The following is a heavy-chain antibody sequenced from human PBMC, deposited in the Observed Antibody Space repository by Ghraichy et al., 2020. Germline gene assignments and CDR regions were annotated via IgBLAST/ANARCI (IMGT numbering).Heavy chain of an antibody. Sequence: SQTLSLTCAVYGGSFRGFYWSWIRQPPGKGLEWIGEINHSGSTNYNPSLKSRVTISVDTSKNQFSLKLNSVTAADTAVHYCARVGGPPTVYKFYYMDVWGKGTTVTVSS. CDR2: INHSGST. CDR1: GGSFRGFY. J-gene: IGHJ6*03. CDR3: ARVGGPPTVYKFYYMDV. D-gene: IGHD3-10*01. V-gene: IGHV4-34*01.